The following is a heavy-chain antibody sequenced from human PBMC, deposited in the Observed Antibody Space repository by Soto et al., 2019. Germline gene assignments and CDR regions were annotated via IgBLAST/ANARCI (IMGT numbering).Heavy chain of an antibody. J-gene: IGHJ4*02. CDR3: ARAPPPAAAGTTFDY. V-gene: IGHV4-34*01. Sequence: QVQLQQWGAGLLKPSETLSLTCAVYGGSFSGYYWSWIRQPPGKGLEWIGEINHSGSTNYNPSLKSRVTISVDTSKNPFSLKLSSVTAADTAVYYCARAPPPAAAGTTFDYWGQGTLVTVSS. CDR1: GGSFSGYY. CDR2: INHSGST. D-gene: IGHD6-13*01.